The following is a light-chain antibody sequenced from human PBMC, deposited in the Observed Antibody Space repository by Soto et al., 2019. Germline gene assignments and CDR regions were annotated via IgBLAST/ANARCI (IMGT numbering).Light chain of an antibody. J-gene: IGLJ3*02. CDR1: SSDVGGYNY. CDR2: DVS. V-gene: IGLV2-14*01. Sequence: QSALTQPASVSGSPGQSITISCTGTSSDVGGYNYVSWYQQHPGKAPKLMIYDVSNRPSGVSNRFSGSKSGNTASLTISGLQAEGEADYYCSSYTSISTPNWVFGGGTKLTVL. CDR3: SSYTSISTPNWV.